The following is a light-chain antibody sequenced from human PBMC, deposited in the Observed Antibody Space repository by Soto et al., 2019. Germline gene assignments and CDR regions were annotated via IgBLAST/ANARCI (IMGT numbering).Light chain of an antibody. J-gene: IGLJ3*02. CDR3: QSYDSSLSGFWV. V-gene: IGLV1-40*01. CDR2: GNS. CDR1: SSNIGAGYD. Sequence: QPVLTQPPSVSGAPGQRVTISCTGSSSNIGAGYDVHWYQQLPGTAPKLLIYGNSNRPSGVPDRFSGSKSGTSASLAITGLQADDEADYYCQSYDSSLSGFWVFGGGTKLTVL.